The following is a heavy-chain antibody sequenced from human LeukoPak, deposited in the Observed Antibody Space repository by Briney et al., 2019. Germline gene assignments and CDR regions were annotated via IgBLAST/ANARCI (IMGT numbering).Heavy chain of an antibody. J-gene: IGHJ4*02. D-gene: IGHD2-15*01. Sequence: ASVKVSCKVSGYTLTELSMHWVRQAPGKGLEWMGGFDPEDGETIYAQKFQGRVTMTEDTSTDTAYMELSSLRSEDTAVYYCATAPWGCSGGSCDRYYFDYWGQGTLVTVSS. CDR1: GYTLTELS. CDR3: ATAPWGCSGGSCDRYYFDY. CDR2: FDPEDGET. V-gene: IGHV1-24*01.